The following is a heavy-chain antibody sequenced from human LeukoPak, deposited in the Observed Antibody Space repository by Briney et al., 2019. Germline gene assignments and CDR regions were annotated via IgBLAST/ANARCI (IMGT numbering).Heavy chain of an antibody. Sequence: GGSLRLSCAASGFTFSTYSMNWVRQAPGKGLEWVSYISTSSSTIYYADSVKGRFTISRDDAKNSLFLQMNGLRAEDTAVYYCARDRMGGYSYGTSFDFWGQGTLVTVSS. CDR1: GFTFSTYS. CDR2: ISTSSSTI. D-gene: IGHD5-18*01. J-gene: IGHJ4*02. V-gene: IGHV3-48*04. CDR3: ARDRMGGYSYGTSFDF.